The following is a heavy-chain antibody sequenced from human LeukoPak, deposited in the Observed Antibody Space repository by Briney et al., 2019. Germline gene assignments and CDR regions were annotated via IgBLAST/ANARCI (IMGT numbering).Heavy chain of an antibody. V-gene: IGHV3-66*01. CDR3: VRAAS. Sequence: GGSLRLSCAVSGATVSSNHMSWVRQAPGKGLEWVSAIYSGGGTYYADSVKGRFTLSRGISKNTLYLQMNSLRAEDTAVYYCVRAASWGQGALVTVSS. CDR2: IYSGGGT. CDR1: GATVSSNH. J-gene: IGHJ4*02.